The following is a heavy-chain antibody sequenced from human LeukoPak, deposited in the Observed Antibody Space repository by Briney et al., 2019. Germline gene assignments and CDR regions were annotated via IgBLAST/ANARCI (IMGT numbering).Heavy chain of an antibody. CDR3: ARGRRVVRGVITTLGNYYYYMDV. V-gene: IGHV1-69*01. Sequence: SVKVSCKASGGTFSSYVISWVLQAPGQGLEWMGGIIPIFGTANYAQKFQGRVTITSDESTSTAYMELSSLRSEDTAVYYCARGRRVVRGVITTLGNYYYYMDVWGKGTTVTVSS. D-gene: IGHD3-10*01. CDR1: GGTFSSYV. J-gene: IGHJ6*03. CDR2: IIPIFGTA.